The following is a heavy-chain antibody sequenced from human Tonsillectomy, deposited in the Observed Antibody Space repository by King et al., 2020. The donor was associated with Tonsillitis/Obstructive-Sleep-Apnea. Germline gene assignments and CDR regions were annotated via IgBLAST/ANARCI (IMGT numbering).Heavy chain of an antibody. D-gene: IGHD2-2*02. CDR3: ARDLYADY. J-gene: IGHJ4*02. CDR1: GFSFSNYG. V-gene: IGHV3-33*01. Sequence: VQLVESGGGVVQPGRSLRLSCAASGFSFSNYGMHWVRQAPGKGLEWVAFIWYDGSNTYFADSVKGRFTISRDNSKNTLYLQMNSVRAEDTAVYFCARDLYADYGGQGTLVTVSS. CDR2: IWYDGSNT.